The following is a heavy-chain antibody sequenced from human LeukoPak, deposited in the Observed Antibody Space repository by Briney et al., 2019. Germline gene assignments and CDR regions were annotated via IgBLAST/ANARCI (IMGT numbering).Heavy chain of an antibody. CDR3: ARDPRGDYYFDY. CDR1: GLTFSSYA. D-gene: IGHD4-17*01. Sequence: GGSLRLSCAASGLTFSSYAMHWVRQAPGKGLEWVAVISYDGSNKYYADSVKGRFTISRDNSKNTLYLQMNSLRAEDTAVYYCARDPRGDYYFDYWGQGTLVTVSS. V-gene: IGHV3-30-3*01. CDR2: ISYDGSNK. J-gene: IGHJ4*02.